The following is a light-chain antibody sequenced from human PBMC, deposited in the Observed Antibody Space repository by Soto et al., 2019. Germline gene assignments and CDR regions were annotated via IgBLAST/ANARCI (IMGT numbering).Light chain of an antibody. V-gene: IGKV1-6*01. Sequence: AIQMTQSPSSLSASVGDRVTITCRASQGIRDDLGWYQQKPGKAPRLLIYAASNLQSGVPSRFSGSESVTDFTLIISSLQPEDFASYYCLQDYDYPYTFGQGTKLEI. CDR2: AAS. J-gene: IGKJ2*01. CDR3: LQDYDYPYT. CDR1: QGIRDD.